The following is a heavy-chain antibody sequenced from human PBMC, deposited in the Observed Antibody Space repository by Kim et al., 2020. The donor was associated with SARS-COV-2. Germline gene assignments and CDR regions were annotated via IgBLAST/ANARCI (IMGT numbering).Heavy chain of an antibody. Sequence: GGSLRLSCAASGFTFSSYGMHWVRQAPGKGLEWVAVIWYDGSNKYYADSVKGRFTISRDNSKNTLYLQMNSLRAEDTAVYYCARDPSIAAAGNYYYYGMDVWGQGTTVTVSS. J-gene: IGHJ6*02. CDR1: GFTFSSYG. CDR3: ARDPSIAAAGNYYYYGMDV. CDR2: IWYDGSNK. V-gene: IGHV3-33*01. D-gene: IGHD6-13*01.